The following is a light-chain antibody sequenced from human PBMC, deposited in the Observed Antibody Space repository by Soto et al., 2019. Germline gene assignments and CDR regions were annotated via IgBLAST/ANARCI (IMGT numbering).Light chain of an antibody. CDR3: QQRRNWPPLT. Sequence: EIVLTQSPATLSLSPGERATLSCRASQSVSSYLAWYQQKPGQAPRLLIYDASNRATGIPARFSGSGSGTDLTLTIRSLEPEDFAVYYCQQRRNWPPLTFGGGTKVEIK. V-gene: IGKV3-11*01. CDR1: QSVSSY. CDR2: DAS. J-gene: IGKJ4*01.